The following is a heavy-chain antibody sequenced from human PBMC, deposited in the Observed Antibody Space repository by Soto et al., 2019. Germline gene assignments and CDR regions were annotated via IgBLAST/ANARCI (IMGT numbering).Heavy chain of an antibody. J-gene: IGHJ4*02. D-gene: IGHD2-2*01. CDR2: FSPADGET. V-gene: IGHV1-24*01. Sequence: ASVKVSCKVSGYTLTALSIHWVRQAPGKGLEWMGGFSPADGETIYAQKFQGRVTMTEDTSTDTAYMELSSLRSEDTAVYYCATDRFCTRTTCSNSFDYWGQGALVTVSS. CDR3: ATDRFCTRTTCSNSFDY. CDR1: GYTLTALS.